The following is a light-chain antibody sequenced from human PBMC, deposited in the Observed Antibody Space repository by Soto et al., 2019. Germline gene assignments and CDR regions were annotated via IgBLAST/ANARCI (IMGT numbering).Light chain of an antibody. CDR1: QSVLYSSNNKNY. V-gene: IGKV4-1*01. Sequence: DIVMTQSPDSLAVSLGERATINCKSSQSVLYSSNNKNYLAWYQQKPGQPPKLLIYWASTREFGVPDRFSGSGSKTDFTLTISSLQAEDVAVYLCQKFYSTPWTFGQGTKVEIK. CDR3: QKFYSTPWT. J-gene: IGKJ1*01. CDR2: WAS.